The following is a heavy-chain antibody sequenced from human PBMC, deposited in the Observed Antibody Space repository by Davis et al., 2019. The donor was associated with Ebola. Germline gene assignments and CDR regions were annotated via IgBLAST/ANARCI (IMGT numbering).Heavy chain of an antibody. V-gene: IGHV3-74*01. D-gene: IGHD3-22*01. CDR3: ARGVLYYYDSSGYYNWFDP. Sequence: HTGGSLRLSCAASGFTFSSYWMHWVRQAPGKGLVWVSRINSDGSSTSYADSVKGRFTISRDNAKNTLYLQMNSLRAEDTAVYYCARGVLYYYDSSGYYNWFDPWGQGTLVTVSS. CDR2: INSDGSST. CDR1: GFTFSSYW. J-gene: IGHJ5*02.